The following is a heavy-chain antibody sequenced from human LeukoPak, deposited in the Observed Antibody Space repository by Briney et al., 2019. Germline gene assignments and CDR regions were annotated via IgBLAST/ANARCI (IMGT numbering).Heavy chain of an antibody. J-gene: IGHJ4*02. D-gene: IGHD1-26*01. CDR3: AREGVGATKRGAFDY. CDR2: IIPIFGTA. Sequence: SVKVSFKASGGTFSIYAISWVRQAPGQGLEWMGGIIPIFGTANYAQKFQGRVTITADESTSTAYMELSSLRFEDTAVYYCAREGVGATKRGAFDYWGQGTLVTVSS. V-gene: IGHV1-69*01. CDR1: GGTFSIYA.